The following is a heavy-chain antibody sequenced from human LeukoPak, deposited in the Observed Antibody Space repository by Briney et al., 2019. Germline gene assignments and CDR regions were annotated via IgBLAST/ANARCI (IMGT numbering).Heavy chain of an antibody. CDR1: GFTFSSYG. Sequence: LPGGSLRLSCAASGFTFSSYGMHWVRQAPGKGLEWVAVISYDGRNKYYADSVKGRFTISRDNSKNTLYLQMNSLRAEDTAVYYCAKMDIDWLLYYWGQGTLVTVSS. CDR2: ISYDGRNK. D-gene: IGHD3-9*01. CDR3: AKMDIDWLLYY. V-gene: IGHV3-30*18. J-gene: IGHJ4*02.